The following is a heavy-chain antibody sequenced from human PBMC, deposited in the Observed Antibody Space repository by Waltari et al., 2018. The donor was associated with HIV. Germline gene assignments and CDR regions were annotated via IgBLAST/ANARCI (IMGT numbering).Heavy chain of an antibody. J-gene: IGHJ4*02. V-gene: IGHV3-7*01. CDR2: IKQDGSEK. D-gene: IGHD1-26*01. CDR3: ARRGARIVGAHPFDY. CDR1: GFTFSVYW. Sequence: EVQLVESGGGLVQPGGSLRPSCAASGFTFSVYWMPWVRQAPGKGLEWVASIKQDGSEKYYVDSVKGRFTISRDNAKNSLYLQMNSLRAEDTAVYYCARRGARIVGAHPFDYWGQGALVTVSS.